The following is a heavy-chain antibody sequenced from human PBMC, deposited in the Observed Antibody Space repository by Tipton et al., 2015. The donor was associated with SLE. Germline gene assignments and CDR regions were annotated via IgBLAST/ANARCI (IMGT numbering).Heavy chain of an antibody. CDR2: IIPIFGTA. V-gene: IGHV1-69*01. J-gene: IGHJ4*02. CDR1: GYTFTGYY. CDR3: ARAITMVRGAPYYFDY. Sequence: QLVQSGAEVKKPGASVKVSCKASGYTFTGYYMHWVRQAPGQGLEWMGGIIPIFGTANYAQKFQGRVTITADESTSTAYMELSSLRSEDTAVYYCARAITMVRGAPYYFDYWGQGTLVTVSS. D-gene: IGHD3-10*01.